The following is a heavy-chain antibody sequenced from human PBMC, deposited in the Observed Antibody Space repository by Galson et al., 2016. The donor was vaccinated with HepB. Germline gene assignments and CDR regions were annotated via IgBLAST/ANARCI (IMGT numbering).Heavy chain of an antibody. V-gene: IGHV1-18*01. D-gene: IGHD1-26*01. CDR3: AREQEVGYGMDV. CDR2: ISTDNDNT. CDR1: GYTFTHYG. J-gene: IGHJ6*02. Sequence: SVKVSCKAPGYTFTHYGLNWVRQAPGQGLEWMGWISTDNDNTNYAQKLQGRVTMTTDTSTSTAYMELRSLRSDDTAVYYCAREQEVGYGMDVWGQGTTVTVSS.